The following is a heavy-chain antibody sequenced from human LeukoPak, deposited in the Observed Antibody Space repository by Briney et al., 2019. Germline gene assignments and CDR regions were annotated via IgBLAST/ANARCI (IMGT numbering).Heavy chain of an antibody. CDR3: ATGGAYSSSSIY. D-gene: IGHD6-6*01. CDR2: INSDGSST. J-gene: IGHJ4*02. V-gene: IGHV3-74*01. Sequence: GGSLRLSCAASGFTFSSYWMHWVRQAPGKGLVWVSRINSDGSSTSYADSVKGRFTISRDNAKNTLYLQMNSLGAEDTAVYYCATGGAYSSSSIYWGQGTLVTVSS. CDR1: GFTFSSYW.